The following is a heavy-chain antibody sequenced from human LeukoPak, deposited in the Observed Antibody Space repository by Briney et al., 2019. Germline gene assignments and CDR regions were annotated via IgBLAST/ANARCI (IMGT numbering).Heavy chain of an antibody. CDR2: INPSGGST. CDR1: GYTFTSYY. CDR3: ARDDSSSSHDYCFDY. Sequence: ASVKVSCKASGYTFTSYYMHWVRQAPGQGLEWMRIINPSGGSTSYAQKFQGRVTMTRDTSTSTVYMELSSLRSEDTAVYYCARDDSSSSHDYCFDYWGQGTLVTVSS. V-gene: IGHV1-46*01. D-gene: IGHD6-13*01. J-gene: IGHJ4*02.